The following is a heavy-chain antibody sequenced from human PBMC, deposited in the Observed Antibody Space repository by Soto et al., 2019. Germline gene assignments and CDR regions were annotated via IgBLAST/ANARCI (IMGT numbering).Heavy chain of an antibody. D-gene: IGHD1-1*01. V-gene: IGHV1-3*01. J-gene: IGHJ6*02. CDR3: ARGKGMEENYYYYGLDI. CDR1: GGTFSSYA. Sequence: ASVKVSCKASGGTFSSYAISWVRQAPGQGLEWMGWINGGTGQTKHSQRFQDRVNITRDTSASTAYMELSSLRSEDTAVYYCARGKGMEENYYYYGLDIWGQGTTVTVSS. CDR2: INGGTGQT.